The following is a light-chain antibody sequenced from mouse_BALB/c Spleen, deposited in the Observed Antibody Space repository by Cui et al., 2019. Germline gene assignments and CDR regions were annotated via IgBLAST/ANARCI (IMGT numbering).Light chain of an antibody. CDR1: ENIYSY. CDR2: NAK. CDR3: QHHYGTPALT. V-gene: IGKV12-44*01. J-gene: IGKJ5*01. Sequence: DILMTQSPASLSASVGETVTITCRASENIYSYLAWYQQKQGKSPQLLVYNAKTLAEGVPSRFSGSGSGTQFSLKINSLQPEDFGSYYCQHHYGTPALTFGAGTKLELK.